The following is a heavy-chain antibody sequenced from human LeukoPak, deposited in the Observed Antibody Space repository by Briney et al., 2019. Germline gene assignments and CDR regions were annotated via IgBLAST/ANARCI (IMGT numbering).Heavy chain of an antibody. V-gene: IGHV1-18*01. CDR2: INSYNGNI. D-gene: IGHD4-17*01. Sequence: ASVKVSCKASGYTFTNYGISWVRQAPGQGLEWMGWINSYNGNINYAQKFQGRVTVTTDTSTSTAYTELWSLKSDDTAVYFCARVRLRQVDLDYWGQGTLVTVSS. CDR1: GYTFTNYG. J-gene: IGHJ4*02. CDR3: ARVRLRQVDLDY.